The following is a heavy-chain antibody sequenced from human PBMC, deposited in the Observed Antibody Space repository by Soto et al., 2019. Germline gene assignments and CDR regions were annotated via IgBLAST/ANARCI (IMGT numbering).Heavy chain of an antibody. CDR2: IYYSGST. CDR1: GGSISSGGYY. J-gene: IGHJ6*02. CDR3: ARDRRSGYDRGAYYYGMDV. D-gene: IGHD5-12*01. Sequence: SETLSLTCTVSGGSISSGGYYWSWIRQHPGKGLEWIGYIYYSGSTYYNPSLKSRVTISVDTSKNQFSLKLSSVTAADTAVYYCARDRRSGYDRGAYYYGMDVWGQGTTVTVSS. V-gene: IGHV4-31*03.